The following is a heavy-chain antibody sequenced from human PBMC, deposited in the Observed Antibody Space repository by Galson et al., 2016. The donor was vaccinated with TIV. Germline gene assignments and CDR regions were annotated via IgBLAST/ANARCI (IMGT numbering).Heavy chain of an antibody. V-gene: IGHV3-23*01. CDR2: ISRGGGST. CDR1: GFTFSGYA. Sequence: SLRLSCAASGFTFSGYAMGWVRQAQGKGLEWVSGISRGGGSTYYPDSVKGRLTISRDNSKKTLDLQMNSLRAEDTAVYYCVKVRWELLPRGAFDIWGQGTKVTVSS. CDR3: VKVRWELLPRGAFDI. D-gene: IGHD1-26*01. J-gene: IGHJ3*02.